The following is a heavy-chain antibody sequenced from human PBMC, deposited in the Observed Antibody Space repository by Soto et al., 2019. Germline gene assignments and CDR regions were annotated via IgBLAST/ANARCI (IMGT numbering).Heavy chain of an antibody. Sequence: GASVKVSCKASGYTFTSYGISWVRQAPGQGLEWMGWISAYNGNTNYAQKLQGRVTMTTDTSTSTAYMELRSLRSDDTAVYYCARDGQRGYYYDSSGFLADWFDPWGQGTLVTVSS. V-gene: IGHV1-18*04. CDR3: ARDGQRGYYYDSSGFLADWFDP. CDR1: GYTFTSYG. J-gene: IGHJ5*02. D-gene: IGHD3-22*01. CDR2: ISAYNGNT.